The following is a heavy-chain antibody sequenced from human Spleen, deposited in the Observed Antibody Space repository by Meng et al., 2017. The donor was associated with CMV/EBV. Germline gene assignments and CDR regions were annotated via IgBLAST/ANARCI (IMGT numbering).Heavy chain of an antibody. CDR1: GFTFSSYS. Sequence: GESLKISCAASGFTFSSYSMNWVRQAPGKGLEWVSYISSRSTTIYYADSVQGRFTISRDNARNSLYLQMDSLRAEDTALYYCARVWLLGGQGTLVTVSS. D-gene: IGHD3-16*01. J-gene: IGHJ4*02. V-gene: IGHV3-48*04. CDR2: ISSRSTTI. CDR3: ARVWLL.